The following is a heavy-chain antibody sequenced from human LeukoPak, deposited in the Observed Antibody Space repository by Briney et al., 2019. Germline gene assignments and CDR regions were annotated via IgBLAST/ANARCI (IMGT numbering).Heavy chain of an antibody. J-gene: IGHJ4*02. Sequence: GGSLRLSCAASGFPFSTYGMNWVRQAPGKGLEWVSSITSSSYIYYADSLKGRLTISRDNAKNSLYLQMNSLRAEDTAVYYCARGSASRGGGSDFDYWGQGTLVTVSS. V-gene: IGHV3-21*01. CDR1: GFPFSTYG. D-gene: IGHD2-15*01. CDR2: ITSSSYI. CDR3: ARGSASRGGGSDFDY.